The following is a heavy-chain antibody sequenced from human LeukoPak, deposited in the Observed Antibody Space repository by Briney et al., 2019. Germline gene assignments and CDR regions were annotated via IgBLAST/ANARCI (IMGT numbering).Heavy chain of an antibody. D-gene: IGHD4-23*01. J-gene: IGHJ3*02. V-gene: IGHV4-59*08. Sequence: SETLSLTCNVSGGSTSSYFWSWIRQPPGKGLEWIGYTHYSGTTNYNPSLKSRVTISVDASKNQFSLKLSSVTAADTAVYYCAGGYDYGGNADAFDIWGQGTMVTVSS. CDR3: AGGYDYGGNADAFDI. CDR2: THYSGTT. CDR1: GGSTSSYF.